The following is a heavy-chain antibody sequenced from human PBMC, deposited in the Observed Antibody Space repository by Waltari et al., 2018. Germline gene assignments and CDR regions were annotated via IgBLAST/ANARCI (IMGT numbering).Heavy chain of an antibody. V-gene: IGHV3-23*01. CDR2: ISGSGGST. J-gene: IGHJ5*02. Sequence: PGKGLEWVSAISGSGGSTYYADSVKGRFTISRDNSKNTLYLQMNSLRAEDTAVYYCAKDSQWLVYSSWFDPWGQGTLVTVSS. D-gene: IGHD6-19*01. CDR3: AKDSQWLVYSSWFDP.